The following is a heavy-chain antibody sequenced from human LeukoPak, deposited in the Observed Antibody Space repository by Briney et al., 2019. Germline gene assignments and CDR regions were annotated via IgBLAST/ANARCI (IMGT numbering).Heavy chain of an antibody. CDR3: IVGATFDY. D-gene: IGHD1-26*01. CDR1: GFTFSSYG. J-gene: IGHJ4*02. Sequence: PGGSLRLSCAASGFTFSSYGMPWVRQAPGKGLEWVAVISYDGSNKYYADSVKGRFTISRDNSKNTLYLQMNSLRAEDTAVYYCIVGATFDYWGQGTLVTVSS. CDR2: ISYDGSNK. V-gene: IGHV3-30*03.